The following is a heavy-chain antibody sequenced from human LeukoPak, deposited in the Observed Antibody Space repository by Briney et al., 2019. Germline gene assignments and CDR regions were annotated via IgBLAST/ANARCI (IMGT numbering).Heavy chain of an antibody. CDR2: ISGSGGST. D-gene: IGHD2-2*01. CDR1: GFTFSSYA. J-gene: IGHJ4*02. Sequence: PLGSLRLSCAASGFTFSSYAMSSVRQAPGKGLEWGSAISGSGGSTYYADSVKGRFTISRDNSKIPLYLQMNSLRAEDTAVYYCAKVLGRYQLLISDYWGQGTLVTVSS. V-gene: IGHV3-23*01. CDR3: AKVLGRYQLLISDY.